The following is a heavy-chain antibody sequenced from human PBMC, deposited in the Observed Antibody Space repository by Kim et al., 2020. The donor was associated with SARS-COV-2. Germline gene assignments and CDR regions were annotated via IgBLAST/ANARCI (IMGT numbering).Heavy chain of an antibody. D-gene: IGHD1-26*01. CDR1: GFTFRSFA. V-gene: IGHV3-23*01. CDR3: AKDPYSGSSYPNAFDM. CDR2: MSGIGTRT. Sequence: GGSLRLSCAASGFTFRSFAMTWVRQAPGKGLEWVSSMSGIGTRTYYADSVKGRFTISRDNSKNTLYLHMNVLRADDTALYFCAKDPYSGSSYPNAFDMWGQGTTVTVSS. J-gene: IGHJ3*02.